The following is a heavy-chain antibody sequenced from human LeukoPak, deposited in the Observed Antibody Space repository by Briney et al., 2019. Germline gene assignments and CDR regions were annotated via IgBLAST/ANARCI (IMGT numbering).Heavy chain of an antibody. Sequence: GGSLRLSCAASGFTFSYAWMSWVRQAPGKGLEWVAFIRYDGSNKYYADSVKGRFTISRDNSKNTLYLQMNSLRAEDTAVYYCARDPRHRLVWFGEETYYYYMDVWGKGTTVTISS. CDR2: IRYDGSNK. CDR1: GFTFSYAW. J-gene: IGHJ6*03. CDR3: ARDPRHRLVWFGEETYYYYMDV. V-gene: IGHV3-30*02. D-gene: IGHD3-10*01.